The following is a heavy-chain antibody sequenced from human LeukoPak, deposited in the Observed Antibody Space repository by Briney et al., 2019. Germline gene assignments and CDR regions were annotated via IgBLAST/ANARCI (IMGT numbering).Heavy chain of an antibody. CDR1: GFTFSSYA. Sequence: GGSLLLSCAASGFTFSSYAISWGRQPAGEVLGWGSAISGSGGSTYYADSVKGRFTISRDNSKNTLYLQMNSLRAEDTALYYCVKEVGAAVGRSSFDYWGQGTLVTVSS. CDR2: ISGSGGST. V-gene: IGHV3-23*01. D-gene: IGHD6-13*01. CDR3: VKEVGAAVGRSSFDY. J-gene: IGHJ4*02.